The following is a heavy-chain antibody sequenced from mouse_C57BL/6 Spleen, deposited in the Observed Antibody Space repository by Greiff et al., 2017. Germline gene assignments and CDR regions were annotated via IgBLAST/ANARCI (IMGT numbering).Heavy chain of an antibody. V-gene: IGHV10-3*01. CDR3: GGDGYDGFAY. D-gene: IGHD2-2*01. Sequence: EVQLVESGGGLVQPKGSLKLSCDASGFTFNTYAMNWVRQAPGQGLEWVARIRSKSSKYATYYDDSVKDRFTISRDDSQSMLYLQMNNLKTEDPAMYDCGGDGYDGFAYWGQGTLVTVSA. CDR1: GFTFNTYA. J-gene: IGHJ3*01. CDR2: IRSKSSKYAT.